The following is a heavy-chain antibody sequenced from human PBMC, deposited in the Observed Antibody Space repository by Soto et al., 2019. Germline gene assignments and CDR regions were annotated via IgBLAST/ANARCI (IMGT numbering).Heavy chain of an antibody. D-gene: IGHD4-17*01. V-gene: IGHV4-31*03. CDR3: AARNDFGDYPEGFDV. CDR1: GDSVTSDGYY. CDR2: LHYSGST. Sequence: QVELQESGPGLVKPSQTLSLTCTVSGDSVTSDGYYWTWIRQHPGKGLEWIGFLHYSGSTYYNRSLKSRLTISMDTSRNHFSLFLNAVTAADTAVYYCAARNDFGDYPEGFDVWCQGTLVTVSS. J-gene: IGHJ3*01.